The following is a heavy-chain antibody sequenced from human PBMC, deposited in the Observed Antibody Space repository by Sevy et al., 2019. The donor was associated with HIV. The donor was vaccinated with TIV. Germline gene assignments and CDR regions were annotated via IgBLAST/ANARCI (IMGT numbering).Heavy chain of an antibody. Sequence: GGSLRLSCEASGFSFSTYGMHWVRQAPGKGLEWVAVIAYDASNTYYADSVKGQVTISRDNSKNTLYLKMESLRAEDTAVYYCAKSALAVAATYIPDHWGQGTLVTVSS. CDR3: AKSALAVAATYIPDH. CDR1: GFSFSTYG. V-gene: IGHV3-30*18. J-gene: IGHJ5*02. CDR2: IAYDASNT. D-gene: IGHD6-19*01.